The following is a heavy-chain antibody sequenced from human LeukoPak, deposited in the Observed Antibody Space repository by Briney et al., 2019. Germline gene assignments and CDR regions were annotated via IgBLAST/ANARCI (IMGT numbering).Heavy chain of an antibody. CDR1: GGSITSYY. D-gene: IGHD5-18*01. CDR2: IYASGNT. J-gene: IGHJ6*02. Sequence: SETLSLTCTVSGGSITSYYWSWIRQPAGKGLEGIGRIYASGNTDLYPSLKSRVTMSVDTSKNQFSLKLTSVTAADTAVYYCARGGAGFSYDYSYFAMDVWGQGTTVTVSS. CDR3: ARGGAGFSYDYSYFAMDV. V-gene: IGHV4-4*07.